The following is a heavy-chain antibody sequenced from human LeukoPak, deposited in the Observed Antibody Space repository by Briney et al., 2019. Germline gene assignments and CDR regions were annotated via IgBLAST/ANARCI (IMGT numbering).Heavy chain of an antibody. D-gene: IGHD3-10*01. CDR2: ISGDGGYT. J-gene: IGHJ4*02. CDR1: GFTFSTYA. CDR3: AKGLDGSGSYSPLDY. V-gene: IGHV3-23*01. Sequence: PGGSLRLSCAASGFTFSTYAMTWVRQAPGKGLEWVSSISGDGGYTYYADFVKGRFTISRDDSNNTLYLPVNSLRAEDTAVYYCAKGLDGSGSYSPLDYWGQGTLVTVSS.